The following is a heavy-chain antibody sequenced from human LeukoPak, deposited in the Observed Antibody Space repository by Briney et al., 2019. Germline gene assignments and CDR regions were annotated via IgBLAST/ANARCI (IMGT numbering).Heavy chain of an antibody. CDR1: GFTFSSYA. D-gene: IGHD3-9*01. CDR2: LPAATCCADGTT. Sequence: HSGGSLRLSCAASGFTFSSYAMSWVRQAPGKGLEWVSVVYLPAATCCADGTTFYADSVKGRFTISRDSSKNTLYLQMNSLRADDTAVYYCAASIYRDSSGYDRPTGYWGQGTLVTVSS. CDR3: AASIYRDSSGYDRPTGY. J-gene: IGHJ4*02. V-gene: IGHV3-23*03.